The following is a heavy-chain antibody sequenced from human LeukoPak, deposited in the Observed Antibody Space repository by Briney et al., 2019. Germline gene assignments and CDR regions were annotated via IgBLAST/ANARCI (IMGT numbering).Heavy chain of an antibody. Sequence: GRSLRLSCAASGFTFSSYGMHWVRQAPGKGLEWVSYVSGSSSTIFYADSVKGRFTISRDNAKNSVYLQVNSLRAEDTAVYYCAREVTAVDYWGQGTLVTVSS. CDR3: AREVTAVDY. CDR1: GFTFSSYG. D-gene: IGHD2-21*02. J-gene: IGHJ4*02. CDR2: VSGSSSTI. V-gene: IGHV3-48*01.